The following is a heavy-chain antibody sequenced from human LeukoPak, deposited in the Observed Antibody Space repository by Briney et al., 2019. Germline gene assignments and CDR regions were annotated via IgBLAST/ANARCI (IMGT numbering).Heavy chain of an antibody. D-gene: IGHD3-22*01. J-gene: IGHJ5*02. CDR1: GGSINSSY. V-gene: IGHV4-59*01. CDR3: ARTNYYDSSGTIDL. Sequence: PSETLSLTCTVSGGSINSSYWSWIRQPPGKGLEWIGYIYYSGGTAYNPSLESRVTISVDTSKNQFSLKVNSVTAADTAVYYCARTNYYDSSGTIDLWGQGTLVTVSS. CDR2: IYYSGGT.